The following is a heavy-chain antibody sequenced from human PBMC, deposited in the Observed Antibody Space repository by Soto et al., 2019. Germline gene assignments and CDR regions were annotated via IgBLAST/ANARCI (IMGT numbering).Heavy chain of an antibody. CDR2: IYYSGST. D-gene: IGHD3-22*01. Sequence: TSETLSLTCTVSGGSISSYYWSWIRQPPGKGLEWIGYIYYSGSTNYNPSLKSRVSISVDTSKNQFSLKLSSVTAADTAVYYCARRYYYDSSGYYHVDYWGQGTLVTVSS. CDR3: ARRYYYDSSGYYHVDY. J-gene: IGHJ4*02. CDR1: GGSISSYY. V-gene: IGHV4-59*01.